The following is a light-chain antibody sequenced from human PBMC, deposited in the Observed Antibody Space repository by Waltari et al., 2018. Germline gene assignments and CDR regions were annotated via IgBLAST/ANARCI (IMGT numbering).Light chain of an antibody. Sequence: NFMLTQPHSVSESPGKTITISCTGSSGNIASNYVQWYQQRPGSAPIIVIYEDNQRPSGVPNRFSGPIESFSTSSSLTISGLNAEDEADYSGESYEGSMWVCGGGTKVIVL. CDR3: ESYEGSMWV. J-gene: IGLJ3*02. CDR2: EDN. CDR1: SGNIASNY. V-gene: IGLV6-57*02.